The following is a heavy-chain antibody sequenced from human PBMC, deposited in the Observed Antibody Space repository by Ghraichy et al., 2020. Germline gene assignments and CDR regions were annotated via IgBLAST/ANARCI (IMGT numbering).Heavy chain of an antibody. D-gene: IGHD6-19*01. Sequence: GGSLRLSCVASGFTFSTRGMSWVRQAPGKGLEWVATIERDGSDKHYLESVWGRFTISRDNSKNTLFLQMNSLRAEDTAVYYCAKDRIPVAGTNHFDSWGQGALVTVSS. CDR1: GFTFSTRG. CDR3: AKDRIPVAGTNHFDS. CDR2: IERDGSDK. V-gene: IGHV3-7*01. J-gene: IGHJ4*02.